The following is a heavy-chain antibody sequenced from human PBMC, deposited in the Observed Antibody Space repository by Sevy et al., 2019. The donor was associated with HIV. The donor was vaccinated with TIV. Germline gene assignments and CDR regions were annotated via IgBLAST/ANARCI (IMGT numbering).Heavy chain of an antibody. CDR1: GGSVSSGSYY. J-gene: IGHJ5*02. CDR3: ARDRSGWYSGVSRWFDP. D-gene: IGHD6-19*01. V-gene: IGHV4-61*01. Sequence: SETLSLTCTVSGGSVSSGSYYWSWIRQPPGKGLEWIGYIYYSGSTNYNPSLKSRVTISVDTSKNQFSLKLSSVTAAETAVDYCARDRSGWYSGVSRWFDPWGQGTLVTVSS. CDR2: IYYSGST.